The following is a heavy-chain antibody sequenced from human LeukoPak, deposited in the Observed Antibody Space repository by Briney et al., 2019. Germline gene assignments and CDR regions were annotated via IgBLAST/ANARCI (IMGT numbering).Heavy chain of an antibody. J-gene: IGHJ4*02. D-gene: IGHD2-15*01. CDR1: GGTFSSYA. Sequence: SVKVSCKASGGTFSSYAISWVRQAPGQGLERMGRIIPIFGTANYAQKFQGRVTMTRDTSTSTVYMELSSLRSEDTAVYYCARDYGGIDYWGQGTLVTVSS. CDR2: IIPIFGTA. CDR3: ARDYGGIDY. V-gene: IGHV1-69*05.